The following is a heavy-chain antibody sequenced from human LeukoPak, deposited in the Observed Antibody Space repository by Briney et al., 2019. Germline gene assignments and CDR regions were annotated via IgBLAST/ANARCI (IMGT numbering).Heavy chain of an antibody. Sequence: SETLSLTCAVSGGSISSSNWWSWVRQPPGKGLEWIGEIYHSGSTNYNPSLKSRVTISVDKSKNQFSLKLSSVTAADTAVYYCARVEAIVVVAANWFDPWGQGTLVTVSS. CDR1: GGSISSSNW. D-gene: IGHD2-15*01. CDR2: IYHSGST. V-gene: IGHV4-4*02. CDR3: ARVEAIVVVAANWFDP. J-gene: IGHJ5*02.